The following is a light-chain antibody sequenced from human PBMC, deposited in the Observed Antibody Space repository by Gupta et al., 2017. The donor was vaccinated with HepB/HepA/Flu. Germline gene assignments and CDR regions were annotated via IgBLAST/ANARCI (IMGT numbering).Light chain of an antibody. CDR2: ANS. Sequence: QSVLTQPPSVSGAPGSRVTIPLIGSSSNTGSAYDVHWYRQLPGPAPKLLICANSNRPSGVPDRFSGSKSGTSASLAITGLQAEDEGDYYCQSYDSSLSGYVFGTGTKVTVL. J-gene: IGLJ1*01. CDR1: SSNTGSAYD. V-gene: IGLV1-40*01. CDR3: QSYDSSLSGYV.